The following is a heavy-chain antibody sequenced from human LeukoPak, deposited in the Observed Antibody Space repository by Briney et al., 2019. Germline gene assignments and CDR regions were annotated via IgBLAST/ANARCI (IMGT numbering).Heavy chain of an antibody. D-gene: IGHD2-2*01. V-gene: IGHV4-39*01. J-gene: IGHJ5*02. Sequence: SETLSLTCTVSGGSMSSSNYYWGWIRQPPGKGLEWIGIIYYSGSTYYNPSLKSRLSISVDTSKNQFSLKLSSVTATDTAVYYCARRGYCSSTSCYEYWFDPWGQGTLVTVSS. CDR1: GGSMSSSNYY. CDR2: IYYSGST. CDR3: ARRGYCSSTSCYEYWFDP.